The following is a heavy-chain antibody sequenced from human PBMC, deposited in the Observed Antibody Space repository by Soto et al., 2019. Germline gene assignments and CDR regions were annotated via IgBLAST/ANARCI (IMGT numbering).Heavy chain of an antibody. V-gene: IGHV3-23*01. J-gene: IGHJ2*01. CDR2: ISGSGGST. D-gene: IGHD3-22*01. CDR1: GFTFSSYA. Sequence: GGSLRLSCAASGFTFSSYAMSWVRQAPGKGLEWVSAISGSGGSTYYADSVKGRFTISRDNSKNTLYLQMNSLRAEDTAVYYCAKDHSSGYYYWYFDLWGRGALVTVSS. CDR3: AKDHSSGYYYWYFDL.